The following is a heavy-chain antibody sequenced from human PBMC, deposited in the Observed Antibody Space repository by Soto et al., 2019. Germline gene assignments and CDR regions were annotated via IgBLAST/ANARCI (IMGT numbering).Heavy chain of an antibody. J-gene: IGHJ5*02. D-gene: IGHD3-10*01. CDR3: ARGVLRGDNWFDP. V-gene: IGHV4-4*02. CDR1: GDSISSTNNW. CDR2: ISHGGAT. Sequence: QVQLQESGPGLVKPSGTLSLTCAVSGDSISSTNNWWSRVRQPPGEGLGWIGEISHGGATNYNPSHESRGTTSADRSNSDFSLEVTSVTAADTALYYCARGVLRGDNWFDPWGQGTLVTVSS.